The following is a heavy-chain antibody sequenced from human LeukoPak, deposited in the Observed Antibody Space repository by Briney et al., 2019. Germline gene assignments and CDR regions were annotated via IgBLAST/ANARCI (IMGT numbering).Heavy chain of an antibody. V-gene: IGHV3-66*01. CDR1: GFTVSTNY. CDR2: ICSGGRT. CDR3: ARETTTSGAFDI. Sequence: PGGSLRLSCVASGFTVSTNYMTWVRQAPGKGLEWVSLICSGGRTYFAESVKGRFTISRDDSESTLYLHMKSLRAEDTAVYYCARETTTSGAFDIWGQGTMVTVSS. J-gene: IGHJ3*02. D-gene: IGHD1-14*01.